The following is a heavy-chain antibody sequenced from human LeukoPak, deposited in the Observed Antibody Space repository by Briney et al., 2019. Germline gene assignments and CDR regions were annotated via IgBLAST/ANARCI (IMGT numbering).Heavy chain of an antibody. CDR1: GFTFSDDY. CDR2: ISSSGSTI. V-gene: IGHV3-11*01. CDR3: ARDLARDRSTSGDLPGDC. J-gene: IGHJ4*02. Sequence: PGGSLRLSCAASGFTFSDDYMSWIRQAPGKGLEWVSYISSSGSTIYYADSVKGRFTISRDNAKNSLYLQMNSPRAEDTAVYYCARDLARDRSTSGDLPGDCWGQGTLVTVSS. D-gene: IGHD3-16*01.